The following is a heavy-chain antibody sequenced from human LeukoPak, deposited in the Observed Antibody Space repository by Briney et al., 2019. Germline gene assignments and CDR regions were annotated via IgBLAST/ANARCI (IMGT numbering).Heavy chain of an antibody. J-gene: IGHJ4*02. Sequence: SETLSLTCSVSGDSITSSYWSWLRQAPGKGLEWLGYIYYTENAKYNPSLKSRVTMSLDTSKNQLSLKLTSVTAADTAVYHCATTRGYSYGFFYFDQWGQGTLVTVSS. CDR1: GDSITSSY. CDR3: ATTRGYSYGFFYFDQ. CDR2: IYYTENA. V-gene: IGHV4-59*01. D-gene: IGHD5-18*01.